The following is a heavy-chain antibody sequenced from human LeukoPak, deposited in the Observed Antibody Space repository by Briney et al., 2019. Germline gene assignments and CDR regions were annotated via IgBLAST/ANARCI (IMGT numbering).Heavy chain of an antibody. CDR1: GYTFTSYD. CDR3: ARDPDYGDYPAFDI. Sequence: ASVKVSCKASGYTFTSYDFNWLRQATGQGPEWMGWMNPNSGATGYAQKFQGRITMTRSASINTAYMELTDLRSEDTAVYYCARDPDYGDYPAFDIWGQGTMVTVSS. D-gene: IGHD4-17*01. V-gene: IGHV1-8*01. CDR2: MNPNSGAT. J-gene: IGHJ3*02.